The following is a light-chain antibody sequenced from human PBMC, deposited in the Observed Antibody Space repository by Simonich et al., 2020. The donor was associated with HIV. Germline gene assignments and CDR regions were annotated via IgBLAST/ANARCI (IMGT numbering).Light chain of an antibody. Sequence: DIQMTQSPSSLSASVGDRVTITCRASQSITTYLNWYQKKPGKAPKLLIYAAARLQSGVPSRYSGSGSGIDFTLTISSLQPEDFATYYCQQSYSTPLFTFGPGTKVDVK. CDR2: AAA. V-gene: IGKV1-39*01. J-gene: IGKJ3*01. CDR3: QQSYSTPLFT. CDR1: QSITTY.